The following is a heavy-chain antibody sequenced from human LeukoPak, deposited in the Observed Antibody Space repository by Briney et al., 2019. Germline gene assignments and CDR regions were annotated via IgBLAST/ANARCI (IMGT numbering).Heavy chain of an antibody. CDR1: GYTFTSYD. CDR3: ARGGYCSGGSCYPGHFDY. J-gene: IGHJ4*02. CDR2: MNPNSGNT. D-gene: IGHD2-15*01. V-gene: IGHV1-8*03. Sequence: ASVKVSCKASGYTFTSYDINWVRQATGQGLEWMGWMNPNSGNTGYAQKFQGRVTITADKSTSTAYMELSSLRSEDTAVYYCARGGYCSGGSCYPGHFDYWGQGTLVTVSS.